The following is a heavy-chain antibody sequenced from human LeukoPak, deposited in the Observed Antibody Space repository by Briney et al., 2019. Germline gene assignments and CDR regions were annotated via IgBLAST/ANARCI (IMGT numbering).Heavy chain of an antibody. V-gene: IGHV3-23*01. Sequence: GGSLRLSCAASGFTFSSYAMSWVRQAPGKGLEWVALISDNGGSTYSADSVEGRFTISRDNSKNTLYLQMNSLRAQDTAVYYCAPVAAGDWRGPFDYWGQGTLVPVSS. CDR1: GFTFSSYA. J-gene: IGHJ4*02. CDR3: APVAAGDWRGPFDY. D-gene: IGHD2-21*02. CDR2: ISDNGGST.